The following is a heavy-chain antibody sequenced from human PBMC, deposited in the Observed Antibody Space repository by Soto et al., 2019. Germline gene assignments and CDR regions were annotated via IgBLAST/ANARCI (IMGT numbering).Heavy chain of an antibody. J-gene: IGHJ4*02. Sequence: EVQLVESGGGLVQPGGSLRLSCVASGFTFNIYWMHWVRQAPGKGLEWVSRIDNDGSATTYADSVKGRFTISRDNAKNTLFLKMNTLRVDDTAVYYCARDTWNSYWGQGTLVTVSS. V-gene: IGHV3-74*01. D-gene: IGHD1-7*01. CDR2: IDNDGSAT. CDR1: GFTFNIYW. CDR3: ARDTWNSY.